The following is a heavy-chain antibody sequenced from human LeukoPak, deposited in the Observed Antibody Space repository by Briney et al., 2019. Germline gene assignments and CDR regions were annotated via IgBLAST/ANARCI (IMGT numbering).Heavy chain of an antibody. CDR2: ISWNSGSI. J-gene: IGHJ4*02. CDR3: AKDNRRHYTSGPNPDSLH. Sequence: PGGSLRLSCAGSGLIFNNYAMHWVRQPPGKGLEWISGISWNSGSIVYADSVKGRFTISRDNAKNSLYLQMNSLRVEDTAFYYCAKDNRRHYTSGPNPDSLHWGQGALVTVSS. CDR1: GLIFNNYA. V-gene: IGHV3-9*01. D-gene: IGHD6-19*01.